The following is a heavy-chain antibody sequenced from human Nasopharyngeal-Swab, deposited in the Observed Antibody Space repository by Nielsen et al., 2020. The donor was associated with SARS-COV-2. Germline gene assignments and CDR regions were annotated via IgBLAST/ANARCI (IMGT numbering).Heavy chain of an antibody. V-gene: IGHV3-73*01. D-gene: IGHD5-18*01. CDR2: IRSKANSYAT. CDR3: TSRYSYGL. J-gene: IGHJ4*02. Sequence: WIRQPPGKGQEWVGRIRSKANSYATAYAASVKGRFTISRDDSKNTAYLQMNSLKTEDTAVYYCTSRYSYGLWGQGTLVTVSS.